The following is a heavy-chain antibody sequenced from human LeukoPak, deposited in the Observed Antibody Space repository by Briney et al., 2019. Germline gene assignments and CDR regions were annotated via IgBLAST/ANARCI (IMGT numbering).Heavy chain of an antibody. Sequence: SGGSLRLSCAASGFTFSSYDMSWVRQAPGKGLEWVSTISGSGGSTYYADSVKGRFTISRDNAKNSLYLQMNSLRAEDTAVYYCARGASWGTYINNWGQGTLVTVSS. CDR1: GFTFSSYD. V-gene: IGHV3-23*01. J-gene: IGHJ4*02. CDR2: ISGSGGST. CDR3: ARGASWGTYINN. D-gene: IGHD1/OR15-1a*01.